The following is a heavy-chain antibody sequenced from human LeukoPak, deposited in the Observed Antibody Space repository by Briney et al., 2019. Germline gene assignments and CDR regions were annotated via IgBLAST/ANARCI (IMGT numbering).Heavy chain of an antibody. CDR1: GYIFTGYY. Sequence: EASVKVSCKASGYIFTGYYMHWVRQAPGQGLEWMGWINPNSGGTNYAQKFQGRVTMTRDTSISTAYMELSRLRSDDTAVYYCARDRGYCSSTSCYWYYYYYYMDVWGKGTTVTVSS. J-gene: IGHJ6*03. D-gene: IGHD2-2*01. V-gene: IGHV1-2*02. CDR2: INPNSGGT. CDR3: ARDRGYCSSTSCYWYYYYYYMDV.